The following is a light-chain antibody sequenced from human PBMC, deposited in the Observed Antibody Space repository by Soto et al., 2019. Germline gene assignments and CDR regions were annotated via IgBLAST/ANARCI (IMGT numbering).Light chain of an antibody. V-gene: IGKV3-20*01. CDR1: QSITSNH. CDR3: QQHGTSPPSWT. Sequence: ETVLTQSPGTLSLSPGERATLFCRASQSITSNHLAWYQQKPGQAPRLLIYGASSRATGIPDRFSGSGSGTDFTLTISGLEPEDFAVYYCQQHGTSPPSWTFGQGTKVEIK. J-gene: IGKJ1*01. CDR2: GAS.